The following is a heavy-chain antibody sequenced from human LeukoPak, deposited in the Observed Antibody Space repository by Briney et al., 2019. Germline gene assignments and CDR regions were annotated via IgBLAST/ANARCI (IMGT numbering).Heavy chain of an antibody. CDR2: ISSSSSTI. D-gene: IGHD1-7*01. CDR3: AREDDWNYEDY. CDR1: GFTFSTYS. V-gene: IGHV3-48*04. Sequence: PGGSLRLSCAASGFTFSTYSMNWVRQAPGMGLEWVSYISSSSSTIYYADSVKGRFTVSRDNAKNSLYLQMNSLRAEDTAIYFCAREDDWNYEDYWGQGTLVTVSS. J-gene: IGHJ4*02.